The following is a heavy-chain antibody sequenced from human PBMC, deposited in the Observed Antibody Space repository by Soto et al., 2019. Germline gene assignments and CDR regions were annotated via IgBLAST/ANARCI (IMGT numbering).Heavy chain of an antibody. CDR3: AKGYWGSTHWSPADH. J-gene: IGHJ4*01. CDR1: GFIFSNYG. D-gene: IGHD1-1*01. V-gene: IGHV3-23*01. Sequence: WGSLRLSCAASGFIFSNYGMSRVLQAPGKGLEWVSAIRGSGDDTYYADSVRGRFTISRDNSNSTLYMEMNSLRVEDTAVYFCAKGYWGSTHWSPADHWGQGTLVTVSS. CDR2: IRGSGDDT.